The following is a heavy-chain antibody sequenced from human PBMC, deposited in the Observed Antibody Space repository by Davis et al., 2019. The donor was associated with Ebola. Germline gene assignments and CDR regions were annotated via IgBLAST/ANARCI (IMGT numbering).Heavy chain of an antibody. J-gene: IGHJ4*02. CDR2: IHYDGKT. D-gene: IGHD5-12*01. CDR3: GRAPTVAKGIDS. Sequence: PGGSLRLSCVASGFPVTTTYMSWVRQAPGEGLEWVSIIHYDGKTFYTDFVKGRLTISSDNSKNTVYLQLDNLKVEDTAVYYSGRAPTVAKGIDSWGQGTLVTVSS. CDR1: GFPVTTTY. V-gene: IGHV3-66*01.